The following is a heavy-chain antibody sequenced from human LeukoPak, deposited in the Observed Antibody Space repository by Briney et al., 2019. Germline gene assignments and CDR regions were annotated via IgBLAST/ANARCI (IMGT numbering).Heavy chain of an antibody. V-gene: IGHV3-48*04. D-gene: IGHD6-13*01. CDR2: ISISGSTI. Sequence: GGSLRLXCAASGFTFSSYSMNWVRQAPGKWLEWGSYISISGSTIYYADSVKGRFTISRDNAKNSLYLQMNSLRAEDTAVYYCPRESAAAPWEFDYWGQGTLVTVSS. CDR3: PRESAAAPWEFDY. J-gene: IGHJ4*02. CDR1: GFTFSSYS.